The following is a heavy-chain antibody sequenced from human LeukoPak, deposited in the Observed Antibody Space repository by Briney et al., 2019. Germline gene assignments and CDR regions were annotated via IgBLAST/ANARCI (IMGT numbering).Heavy chain of an antibody. Sequence: ASETLSLTCTVSGGSISGYYWSWIRQAPGKGLEWIGEINHSGNTNYNPSLKSRVTISLDTSKNQFSLKLNSVTAADTAVYYCVTEPGYCTGGRCYGGWFDPWGQGTLVTVSS. CDR3: VTEPGYCTGGRCYGGWFDP. J-gene: IGHJ5*02. CDR2: INHSGNT. V-gene: IGHV4-34*01. D-gene: IGHD2-15*01. CDR1: GGSISGYY.